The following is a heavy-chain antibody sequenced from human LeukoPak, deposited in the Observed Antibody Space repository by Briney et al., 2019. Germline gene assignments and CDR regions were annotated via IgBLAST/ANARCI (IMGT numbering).Heavy chain of an antibody. CDR3: ARDPNSRRWFDY. Sequence: PGGSLRLSCEASGFAFHNYALSWVRQAPGKGLEWVSCITGRGTTTFDADSVKGRFTISRDNSRNTLYLQMNSLRAEDTAVYYCARDPNSRRWFDYWGQGTLVTVSS. V-gene: IGHV3-23*01. CDR2: ITGRGTTT. J-gene: IGHJ4*02. CDR1: GFAFHNYA. D-gene: IGHD6-13*01.